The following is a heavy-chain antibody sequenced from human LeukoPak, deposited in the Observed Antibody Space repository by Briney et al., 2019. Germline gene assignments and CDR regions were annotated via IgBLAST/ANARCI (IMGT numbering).Heavy chain of an antibody. CDR2: ISSCGDST. CDR3: VKGPRPDITVAHTVEN. CDR1: GFIFSNYA. Sequence: PGGSLRLSCAASGFIFSNYAMCWVRQVPGRGLEWVSTISSCGDSTYVADSVKGRFTISRDNSKNSLYLQMNTVRAEDTAVYYCVKGPRPDITVAHTVENWGQGTLVTVSS. V-gene: IGHV3-23*01. J-gene: IGHJ4*02. D-gene: IGHD6-19*01.